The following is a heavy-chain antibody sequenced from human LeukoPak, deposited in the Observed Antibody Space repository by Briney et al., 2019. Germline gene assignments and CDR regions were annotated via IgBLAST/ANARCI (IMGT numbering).Heavy chain of an antibody. V-gene: IGHV1-69*13. CDR3: ARGQQTSSSWSRNYYYYGMDV. CDR2: IIPVFGTA. Sequence: SVKVSCKASGGTFSSYAISWVRQAPGQGLEWMGGIIPVFGTANYAQKFQGRVTITADESTSTAYMELSSLRSEDTAVYYCARGQQTSSSWSRNYYYYGMDVWGQGTTVTVSS. D-gene: IGHD6-13*01. J-gene: IGHJ6*02. CDR1: GGTFSSYA.